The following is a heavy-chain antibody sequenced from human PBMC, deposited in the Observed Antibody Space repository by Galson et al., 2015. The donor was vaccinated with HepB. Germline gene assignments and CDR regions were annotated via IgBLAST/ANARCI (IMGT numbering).Heavy chain of an antibody. V-gene: IGHV3-72*01. CDR3: ARRGESGSRQFDY. J-gene: IGHJ4*02. CDR1: GFTFSDHY. D-gene: IGHD1-26*01. Sequence: SLRLSCAASGFTFSDHYMDWVRQAPGKGLEWVGRSRNKANSYTTEYAASVKGRFTISRDDSKNSLYLQMNSLKSEDTVVYYCARRGESGSRQFDYWGQGTLVTVSS. CDR2: SRNKANSYTT.